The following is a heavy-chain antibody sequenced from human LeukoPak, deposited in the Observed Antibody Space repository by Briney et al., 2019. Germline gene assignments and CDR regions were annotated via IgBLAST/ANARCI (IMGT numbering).Heavy chain of an antibody. D-gene: IGHD6-19*01. CDR2: INPSGGST. CDR1: GYTFTSYC. Sequence: GASVKVSCKASGYTFTSYCMHWVRQAPGQGLEWMGIINPSGGSTSYAQKFQGRVTMTRDTSTSTVYMELSSLRSEDTAVYYCARDILIAVASNNWFDPWGQGTLVTVSS. V-gene: IGHV1-46*01. CDR3: ARDILIAVASNNWFDP. J-gene: IGHJ5*02.